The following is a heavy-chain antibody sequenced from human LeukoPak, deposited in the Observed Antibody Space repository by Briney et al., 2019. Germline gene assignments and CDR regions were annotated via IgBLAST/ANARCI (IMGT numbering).Heavy chain of an antibody. CDR2: IWYDGSNK. Sequence: GGSLRLSCAASGFTFSSYAMSWVRQAPGKGLEWVAVIWYDGSNKYYADSVKGRSTISRDNSKNTLYLQMNSLRAEDTAVYYCAKDLRVYYGSGSLHYWGQGTLVTVSS. D-gene: IGHD3-10*01. CDR3: AKDLRVYYGSGSLHY. V-gene: IGHV3-33*06. CDR1: GFTFSSYA. J-gene: IGHJ4*02.